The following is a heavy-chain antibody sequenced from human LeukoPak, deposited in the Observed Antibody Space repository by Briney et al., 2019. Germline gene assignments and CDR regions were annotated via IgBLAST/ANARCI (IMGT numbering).Heavy chain of an antibody. CDR1: GGTFSSYA. V-gene: IGHV1-8*02. CDR2: MNPNSGNT. CDR3: ARDLSLSDPDY. Sequence: GASVKVSCKASGGTFSSYAINWVRQATGQGLEWMGWMNPNSGNTGYAQKFQGRVTMTRNTSISTAYMELSSLRSEDTAVYYCARDLSLSDPDYWGQGTLVTVSS. J-gene: IGHJ4*02. D-gene: IGHD2-21*01.